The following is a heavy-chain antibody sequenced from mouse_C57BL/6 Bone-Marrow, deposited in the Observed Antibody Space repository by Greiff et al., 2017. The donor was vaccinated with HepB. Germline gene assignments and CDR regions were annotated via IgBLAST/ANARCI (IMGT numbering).Heavy chain of an antibody. CDR1: GYTFTSYG. CDR3: ARGIGYYGSSGDY. V-gene: IGHV1-81*01. CDR2: IYPRSGNT. D-gene: IGHD1-1*01. Sequence: QVQLQQSGAELARPGASVKLSCKASGYTFTSYGISWVKQRTGQGLGWIGEIYPRSGNTYYNEKFKGKATLTADKSSSTAYMELRSLTSEDSAVYFCARGIGYYGSSGDYWGQGTTLTVSS. J-gene: IGHJ2*01.